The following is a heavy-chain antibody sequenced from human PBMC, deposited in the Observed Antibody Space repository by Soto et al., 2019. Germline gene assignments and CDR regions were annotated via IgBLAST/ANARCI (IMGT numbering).Heavy chain of an antibody. CDR1: GFTFSNYG. J-gene: IGHJ4*02. V-gene: IGHV3-33*01. CDR3: ARGLPSLFDY. CDR2: IWYDGNNK. Sequence: TGWSLRLSCAASGFTFSNYGMHWVRQAPGKGLEWVAVIWYDGNNKYYADSVKGRFTISRDNSNNTLYVQMTSLRAEDTAVYYCARGLPSLFDYWGQGTLVTVSS.